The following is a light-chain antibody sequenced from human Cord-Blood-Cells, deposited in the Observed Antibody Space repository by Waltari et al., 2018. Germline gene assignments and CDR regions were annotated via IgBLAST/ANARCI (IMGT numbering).Light chain of an antibody. CDR3: QQANSFPLT. Sequence: DIQLTQSPSSASASVGDRVTITCRASQGISSWLAWYQHKPGKAPKLLIYAASSLQSGVPSRFSGIGSGTDFTLTISSLQPEDFATYYCQQANSFPLTFGGGTKVEIK. CDR2: AAS. V-gene: IGKV1-12*01. J-gene: IGKJ4*01. CDR1: QGISSW.